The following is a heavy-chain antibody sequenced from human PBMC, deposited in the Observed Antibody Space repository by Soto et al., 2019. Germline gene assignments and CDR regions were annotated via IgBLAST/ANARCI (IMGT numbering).Heavy chain of an antibody. CDR2: IYRIGVT. CDR1: NDSIRSGTYY. D-gene: IGHD6-19*01. J-gene: IGHJ5*02. CDR3: AGMPYTSGLRFDP. V-gene: IGHV4-39*07. Sequence: SETLSLTCTVSNDSIRSGTYYWAWIRQPPGRGLEWVGFIYRIGVTSYNPSLDSRVTISLDRSTNQCSLKLTSVTAADTAVYFCAGMPYTSGLRFDPCGPGTLVTVYS.